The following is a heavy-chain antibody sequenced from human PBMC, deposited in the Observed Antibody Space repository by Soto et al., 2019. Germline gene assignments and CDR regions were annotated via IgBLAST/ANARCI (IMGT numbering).Heavy chain of an antibody. CDR2: IYYSGST. CDR3: AREDVVRGVMGAFDI. J-gene: IGHJ3*02. V-gene: IGHV4-59*01. CDR1: GGSISRYF. Sequence: QVQLQESGPGLVKPSETLSLTCTVSGGSISRYFWTWVRQPPGKGLEWIGYIYYSGSTYYNPSLRGRVIIXXDXSXXQFSLKLSSVTAADTALYYCAREDVVRGVMGAFDIWGQGTMVTVSS. D-gene: IGHD3-10*01.